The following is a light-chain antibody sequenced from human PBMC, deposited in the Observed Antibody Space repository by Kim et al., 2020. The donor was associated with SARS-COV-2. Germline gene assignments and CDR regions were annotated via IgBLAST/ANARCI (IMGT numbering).Light chain of an antibody. CDR2: LEGSGSY. V-gene: IGLV4-60*03. Sequence: SVKLTCTLSSGHSSYIIAWHQQQPGKAPRYLMKLEGSGSYNKGSGVPDRFSGSSSGADRYLTISDLQSEDEADYYCETWDSNTHVFGSGTQLTVL. CDR3: ETWDSNTHV. J-gene: IGLJ6*01. CDR1: SGHSSYI.